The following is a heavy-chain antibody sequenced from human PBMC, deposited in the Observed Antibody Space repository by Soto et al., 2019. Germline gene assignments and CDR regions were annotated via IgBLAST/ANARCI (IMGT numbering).Heavy chain of an antibody. CDR2: ISSSSGTI. CDR1: GFTFSDYY. J-gene: IGHJ4*02. Sequence: QVQLVESGGGVVQPGRSLRLSCAASGFTFSDYYMTWIRQAPGSGLEWVSYISSSSGTISYANSVKGRFTISRDNAQNSLYLQMTSLRAEDTAVYYCARGTYRSKTDFDYWGQGTLVTVSS. CDR3: ARGTYRSKTDFDY. V-gene: IGHV3-11*01. D-gene: IGHD6-13*01.